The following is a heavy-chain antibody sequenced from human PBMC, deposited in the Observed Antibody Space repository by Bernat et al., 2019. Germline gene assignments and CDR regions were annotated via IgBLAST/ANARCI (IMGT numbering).Heavy chain of an antibody. D-gene: IGHD1-26*01. Sequence: QVQLVESGGGVFQPGRSLRLSCAASGFTFSSYSMHWVRQAPGKGLEWVTLILYDGSNKYYADSVKGRFSISRDNSKNTLYLQMDSLRAEDMAVYYCATAGSYRFDYWGQGTLVTVSS. CDR3: ATAGSYRFDY. J-gene: IGHJ4*02. V-gene: IGHV3-30*07. CDR1: GFTFSSYS. CDR2: ILYDGSNK.